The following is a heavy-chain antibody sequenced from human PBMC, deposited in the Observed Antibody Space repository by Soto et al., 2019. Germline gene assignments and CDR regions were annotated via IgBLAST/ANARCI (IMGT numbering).Heavy chain of an antibody. D-gene: IGHD6-6*01. CDR3: ARDPPPQTQYIAARHFDY. CDR2: ISSSGSTI. CDR1: GFTFSSYE. J-gene: IGHJ4*02. Sequence: GGSLRLSCAASGFTFSSYEMNWVRQAPGKGLEWVSYISSSGSTIYYADSVKGRFTISRDNAKNSLYLQMNSLRAEDTAVYYCARDPPPQTQYIAARHFDYWGQGTLVTVSS. V-gene: IGHV3-48*03.